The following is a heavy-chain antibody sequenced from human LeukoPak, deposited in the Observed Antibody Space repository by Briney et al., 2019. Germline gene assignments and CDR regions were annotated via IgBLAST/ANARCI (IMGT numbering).Heavy chain of an antibody. CDR1: GFTVSSNS. J-gene: IGHJ6*03. CDR2: ISGSGGST. CDR3: AKGPRIEAAGTYYYYYYMDV. Sequence: GGSLRLSCTVSGFTVSSNSMSWVRQAPGKGLEWVLAISGSGGSTYYADSVKGRFTISRDNSKNTLFVQMNSLRAEDTAVYYCAKGPRIEAAGTYYYYYYMDVWGKGTTVTVSS. V-gene: IGHV3-23*01. D-gene: IGHD6-13*01.